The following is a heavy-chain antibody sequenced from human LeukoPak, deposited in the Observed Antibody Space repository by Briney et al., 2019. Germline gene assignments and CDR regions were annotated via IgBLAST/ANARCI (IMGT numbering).Heavy chain of an antibody. CDR1: GYTFTGYY. V-gene: IGHV1-18*04. CDR2: ISAYNGNT. D-gene: IGHD6-19*01. CDR3: ARDNRPVAGDY. Sequence: ASVKVSCKASGYTFTGYYMHWVRQAPGQGLEWMGWISAYNGNTNYAQKLQGRVTMTTDTSTSTAYMELRSLRSDDTAVYYCARDNRPVAGDYWGQGTLVTVSS. J-gene: IGHJ4*02.